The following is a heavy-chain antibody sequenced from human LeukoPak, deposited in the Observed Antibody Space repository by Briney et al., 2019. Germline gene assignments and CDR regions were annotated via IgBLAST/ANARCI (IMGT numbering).Heavy chain of an antibody. J-gene: IGHJ6*02. D-gene: IGHD3-22*01. V-gene: IGHV4-30-2*01. Sequence: SETLSLTCAVSGGSISSGGYTWSWMRQPPGQGLEWIGYSYHSCSTYYNPSLKSRVTISVDTSKNQFSLNLMSVTAADTAVYYCARAPRYYYDSSGTEPNYGIDVWGQGTTVTVSS. CDR2: SYHSCST. CDR1: GGSISSGGYT. CDR3: ARAPRYYYDSSGTEPNYGIDV.